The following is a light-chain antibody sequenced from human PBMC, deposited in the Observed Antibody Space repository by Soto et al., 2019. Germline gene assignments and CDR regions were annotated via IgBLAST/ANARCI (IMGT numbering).Light chain of an antibody. CDR1: QGISSY. CDR2: AAS. CDR3: QQYYSYHT. J-gene: IGKJ1*01. Sequence: AIRMTQSPSSFSASTGDRVTITCRASQGISSYLAWYQQKPGKAPKLLIYAASTLQSGDPSRFSCSGSETDFTLTISCLQSEDFATYYCQQYYSYHTCGQGTKVEIK. V-gene: IGKV1-8*01.